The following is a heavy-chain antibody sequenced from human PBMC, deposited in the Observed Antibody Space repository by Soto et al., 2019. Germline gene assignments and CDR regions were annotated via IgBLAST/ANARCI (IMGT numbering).Heavy chain of an antibody. CDR3: ARFPYYYDSRYFAY. CDR2: IYYSGST. V-gene: IGHV4-31*03. D-gene: IGHD3-22*01. CDR1: GGSISSGGYY. Sequence: SETLSLTCTVSGGSISSGGYYWSWIRQHPGKGLEWIGYIYYSGSTYYNPSLKSRVTISVDTSKNQFSLKLSSVTAADTAVYYCARFPYYYDSRYFAYWGQGTLVTVSS. J-gene: IGHJ4*02.